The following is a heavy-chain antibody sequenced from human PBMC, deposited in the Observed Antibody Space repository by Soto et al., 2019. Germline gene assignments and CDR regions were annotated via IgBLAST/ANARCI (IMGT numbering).Heavy chain of an antibody. V-gene: IGHV4-59*01. J-gene: IGHJ4*02. CDR1: GGSISSYY. Sequence: QVQLQESGPGLVKPSETLSLTCTVSGGSISSYYWSWIRQPPGKGLEWIGYIYYSGSTNYNPSLKSRVTISVDTAKIQFSLELSSVTAADTAVYYCERGEPLGGKGGRGLFDYWGQGTLVTVSS. D-gene: IGHD1-26*01. CDR2: IYYSGST. CDR3: ERGEPLGGKGGRGLFDY.